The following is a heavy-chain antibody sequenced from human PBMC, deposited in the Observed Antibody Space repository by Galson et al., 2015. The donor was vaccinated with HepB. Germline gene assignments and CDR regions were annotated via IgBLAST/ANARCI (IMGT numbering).Heavy chain of an antibody. J-gene: IGHJ4*02. CDR2: IRSKANSYAT. Sequence: SLRLSCAAPGFTFSGSAMHWVRQASGKGLEWVGRIRSKANSYATAYAASVKGRFTISRDDSKNTTYLQINSLKTEDTAVYYCTRREESRGCSSALLDYWGQGTLVTVSS. CDR3: TRREESRGCSSALLDY. V-gene: IGHV3-73*01. CDR1: GFTFSGSA. D-gene: IGHD6-19*01.